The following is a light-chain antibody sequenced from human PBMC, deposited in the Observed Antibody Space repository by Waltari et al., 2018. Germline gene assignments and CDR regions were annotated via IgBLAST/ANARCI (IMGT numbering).Light chain of an antibody. V-gene: IGKV3-15*01. CDR3: QQYNRWPST. CDR2: GTS. CDR1: QSLTSN. J-gene: IGKJ2*01. Sequence: VMTQSPATLSVSPGDSVTLPCRASQSLTSNLAWYQQKPGQPPRLLIFGTSTRATGVSDRFIGSGTTTQFSLTISSLQPEDFAVYFCQQYNRWPSTFGQGTKLDIK.